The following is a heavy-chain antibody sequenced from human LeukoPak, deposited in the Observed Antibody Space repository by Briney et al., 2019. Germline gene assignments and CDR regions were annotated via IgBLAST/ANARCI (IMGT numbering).Heavy chain of an antibody. CDR3: ARGRQTYYYDSSGNGPFDY. CDR2: INHSGST. V-gene: IGHV4-39*07. Sequence: KPSETLSLTCTVSGGSISSSSYYWSWIRQPPGKGLEWIGEINHSGSTNYNPSLKSRVTISVDTSKNQFSLKLSSVTAADTAVYYCARGRQTYYYDSSGNGPFDYWGQGTLVTVSS. CDR1: GGSISSSSYY. D-gene: IGHD3-22*01. J-gene: IGHJ4*02.